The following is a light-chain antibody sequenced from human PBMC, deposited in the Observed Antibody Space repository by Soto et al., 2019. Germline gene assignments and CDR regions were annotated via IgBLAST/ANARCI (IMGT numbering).Light chain of an antibody. CDR2: GAS. J-gene: IGKJ4*01. V-gene: IGKV3-20*01. Sequence: EIVLTQSPGTLSLSPGERATLSCRASQSVSSSYLAWYQQKPGQAPRLLIYGASCRATGIPDRFSGSGSGTDFTLTISRLEPEDFAVYYCQQYGSSHALTFGGGTKVEIK. CDR1: QSVSSSY. CDR3: QQYGSSHALT.